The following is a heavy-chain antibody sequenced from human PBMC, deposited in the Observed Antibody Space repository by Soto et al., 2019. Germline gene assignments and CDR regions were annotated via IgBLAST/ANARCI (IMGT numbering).Heavy chain of an antibody. CDR1: GGSISSYY. V-gene: IGHV4-59*01. CDR3: ARGMGNYDY. J-gene: IGHJ4*02. D-gene: IGHD1-26*01. CDR2: IYYSGST. Sequence: XETLSLTCTVSGGSISSYYWSWIRQPPGKGLEWIGYIYYSGSTNYNPSLKSRVTISVDTSKNQFSLKLSSVTAADTAVYYCARGMGNYDYWGQGTLVTVSS.